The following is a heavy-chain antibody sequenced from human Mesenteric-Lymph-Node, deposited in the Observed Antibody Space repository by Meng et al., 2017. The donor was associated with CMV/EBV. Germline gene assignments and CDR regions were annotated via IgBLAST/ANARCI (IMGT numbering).Heavy chain of an antibody. V-gene: IGHV4-59*01. CDR1: GGSISGYY. D-gene: IGHD1-14*01. CDR3: AKPGAPVDY. CDR2: IYYSGST. J-gene: IGHJ4*02. Sequence: SETLSLTCTVSGGSISGYYWSWIRQPPGKGLEWIGYIYYSGSTNYNPSLKSRVTISVDTSKNQFSLKLSSVSAADTAVYYCAKPGAPVDYWGQGTRVTVSS.